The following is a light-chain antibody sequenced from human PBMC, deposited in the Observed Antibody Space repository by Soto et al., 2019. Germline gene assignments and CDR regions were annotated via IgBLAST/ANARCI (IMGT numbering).Light chain of an antibody. CDR1: QSISNW. Sequence: DIQMTQSPSTLSAFVGDRVTITCRASQSISNWLAWYQQKPGQAPKLLIYDASNLASGVPSRFSGSGSGTEFTLTISSLQADDFATYYCQQFYSYSPVWTFGQGTKVDIK. J-gene: IGKJ1*01. CDR3: QQFYSYSPVWT. V-gene: IGKV1-5*01. CDR2: DAS.